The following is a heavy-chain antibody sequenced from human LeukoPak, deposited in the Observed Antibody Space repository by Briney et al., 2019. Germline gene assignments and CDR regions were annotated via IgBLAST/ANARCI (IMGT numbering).Heavy chain of an antibody. CDR2: MNPGSGNT. J-gene: IGHJ1*01. V-gene: IGHV1-8*01. CDR3: ARKYSSGWKLSVFQH. CDR1: GYTFNSYD. Sequence: ASVKVSCKASGYTFNSYDINWVRQATGQGLEWVGWMNPGSGNTGYAQNFQGRVTMTRDISISTAYMELSTLRSEDTAIYYCARKYSSGWKLSVFQHWGQRTLVTVSS. D-gene: IGHD6-19*01.